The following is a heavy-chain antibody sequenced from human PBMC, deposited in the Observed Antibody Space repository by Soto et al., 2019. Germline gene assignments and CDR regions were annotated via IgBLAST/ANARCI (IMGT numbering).Heavy chain of an antibody. CDR3: AKLLGFWGLVDY. Sequence: QVQLVESGGGVVQPGRSLRLSCTASGFTFNSYGIHWVRQAPGKGLEWVAVISYDGSNKNYADSVGGRFTISRDNSKNTVYLQMNSLVAEDTAVYYCAKLLGFWGLVDYWGQGTLVPVSS. V-gene: IGHV3-30*18. CDR1: GFTFNSYG. CDR2: ISYDGSNK. J-gene: IGHJ4*02. D-gene: IGHD3-10*01.